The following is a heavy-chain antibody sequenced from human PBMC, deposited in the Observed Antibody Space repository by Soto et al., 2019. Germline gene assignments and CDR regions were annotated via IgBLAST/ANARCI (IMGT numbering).Heavy chain of an antibody. CDR3: ASGRNFYGDYGGVDY. D-gene: IGHD4-17*01. Sequence: PSETLSLTCTVSGGSISSYYWSWIRQPAGKGLEWIGRIYTSGSTYYNPSLKSRVTISVDTSKNQFSLKLSSVTAADTAVYYCASGRNFYGDYGGVDYWGQGTLVTVSS. CDR2: IYTSGST. V-gene: IGHV4-4*07. J-gene: IGHJ4*02. CDR1: GGSISSYY.